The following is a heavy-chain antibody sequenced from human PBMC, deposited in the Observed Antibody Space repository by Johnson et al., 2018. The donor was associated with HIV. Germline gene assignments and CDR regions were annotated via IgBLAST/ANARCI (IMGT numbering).Heavy chain of an antibody. D-gene: IGHD2-21*02. CDR1: GFTFNTYA. V-gene: IGHV3-30-3*01. CDR3: SRDSWVDWGGDCYPLYDACDI. Sequence: QVQLVESGGGVVQPGRSLRLSCAVSGFTFNTYAMYWVRQAPGKGLEWVAVISYDGSNKYYADSVMGRFTISRDNSGNTLYLQMNRLRAEDTAVDYCSRDSWVDWGGDCYPLYDACDIGGQGTMVTVSS. J-gene: IGHJ3*02. CDR2: ISYDGSNK.